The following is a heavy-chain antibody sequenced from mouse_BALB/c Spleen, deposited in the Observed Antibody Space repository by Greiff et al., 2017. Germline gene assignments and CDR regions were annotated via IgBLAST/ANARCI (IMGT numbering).Heavy chain of an antibody. Sequence: EVQGVESGAELVKPGASVKLSCTASGFNIKDTYMHWVKQRPEQGLEWIGRIDPANGNTKYDPKFQGKATITADTSSNTAYLQLSSLTSEDTAVNSCDRGTGREDYFDYWGQGTTLTVSS. CDR1: GFNIKDTY. J-gene: IGHJ2*01. D-gene: IGHD2-14*01. CDR3: DRGTGREDYFDY. V-gene: IGHV14-3*02. CDR2: IDPANGNT.